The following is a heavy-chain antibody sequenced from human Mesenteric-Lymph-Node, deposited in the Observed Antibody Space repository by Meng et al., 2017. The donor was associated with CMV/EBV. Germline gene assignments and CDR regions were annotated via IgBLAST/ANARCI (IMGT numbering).Heavy chain of an antibody. CDR1: GYGFTTYW. CDR2: IYPGDSDL. Sequence: ISCKGSGYGFTTYWIAWVRQLPGMGLEWMGIIYPGDSDLRYSPSFQGQVTISADKSISTAYLQWSSLKASDTAMYYCARRSGSFYDYWGQGTLVTVSS. V-gene: IGHV5-51*01. D-gene: IGHD1-26*01. CDR3: ARRSGSFYDY. J-gene: IGHJ4*02.